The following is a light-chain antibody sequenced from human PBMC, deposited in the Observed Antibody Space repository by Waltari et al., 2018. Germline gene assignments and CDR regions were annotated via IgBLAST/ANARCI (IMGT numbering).Light chain of an antibody. J-gene: IGKJ4*01. Sequence: DIVMTQSPVSLPVPPGEPASISCRSSQSPLHSNGNTYLSWFLQKPGQSPQLLISLASNRASGVPDRFSGSGSDTEFTLKITRVEAEDVGVYYCMQAAQTPLTFGGGTKVEIK. CDR1: QSPLHSNGNTY. CDR3: MQAAQTPLT. CDR2: LAS. V-gene: IGKV2-28*01.